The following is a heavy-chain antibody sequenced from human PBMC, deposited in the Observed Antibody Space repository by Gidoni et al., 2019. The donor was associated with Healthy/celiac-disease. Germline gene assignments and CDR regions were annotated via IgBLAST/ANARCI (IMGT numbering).Heavy chain of an antibody. J-gene: IGHJ3*02. CDR1: GYTFTGYY. V-gene: IGHV1-2*06. Sequence: QVQLVQSGAEVKKPGASVKVSCKASGYTFTGYYMHWVRQAPGQGLEWMGRINPNSGGTNYAQKFQGRVTMTRDTSISTAYMELSRLRSDDTAVYYCASGNLPIVYCTGGVCAFDIWGQGTMVTVSS. D-gene: IGHD2-8*02. CDR3: ASGNLPIVYCTGGVCAFDI. CDR2: INPNSGGT.